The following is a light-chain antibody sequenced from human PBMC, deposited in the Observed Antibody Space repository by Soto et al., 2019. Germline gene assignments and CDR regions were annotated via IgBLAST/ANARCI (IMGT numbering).Light chain of an antibody. V-gene: IGLV2-23*02. CDR1: SSDVGSYDL. CDR2: EAI. CDR3: CSYAGSSSFLV. J-gene: IGLJ3*02. Sequence: QSVLTQPASVSGSPGQSITIACTGVSSDVGSYDLVSWYQHHPGKTPKLIIYEAIKRPSGVSIRFSASKSGNTASLTISGLQAEDEADYYCCSYAGSSSFLVFGGGTKVTVL.